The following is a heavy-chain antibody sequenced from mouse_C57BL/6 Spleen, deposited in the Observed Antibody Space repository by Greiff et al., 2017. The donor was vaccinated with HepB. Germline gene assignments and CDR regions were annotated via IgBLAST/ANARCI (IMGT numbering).Heavy chain of an antibody. CDR3: ARHDTYYSNSLDY. V-gene: IGHV5-6*01. D-gene: IGHD2-5*01. CDR1: GFTFSSYG. Sequence: EVQVVESGGDLVKPGGSLKLSCAASGFTFSSYGMSWVRQTPDKRLEWVATISSGGSYTYYPDSVKGRFTISRDNAKNTLYLQMSRLKSEDTAMYYCARHDTYYSNSLDYWGQGTTLTVSS. J-gene: IGHJ2*01. CDR2: ISSGGSYT.